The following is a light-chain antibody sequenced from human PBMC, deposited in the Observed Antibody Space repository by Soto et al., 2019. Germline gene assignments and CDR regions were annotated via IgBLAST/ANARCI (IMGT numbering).Light chain of an antibody. J-gene: IGLJ1*01. CDR3: AAWHDSLSAYYV. Sequence: QSVLTQPPSASGTPGQRVTISCSGSSSNIGSNYVFWYQQLPGTAPKLLIYKNNQRPSGVPDRFSGSKSGTSASLAISGLRSEDEAEYYCAAWHDSLSAYYVFGTGTKLTVL. CDR1: SSNIGSNY. CDR2: KNN. V-gene: IGLV1-47*01.